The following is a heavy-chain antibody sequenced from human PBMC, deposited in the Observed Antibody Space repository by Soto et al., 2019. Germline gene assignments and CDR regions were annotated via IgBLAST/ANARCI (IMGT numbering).Heavy chain of an antibody. CDR3: ARPVNYYYDSSGLWGY. D-gene: IGHD3-22*01. V-gene: IGHV3-11*01. CDR1: GFTFSDYY. J-gene: IGHJ4*02. Sequence: QVQLVESGGGLVKPGGSLRLSCAASGFTFSDYYMSWIRQAPGKGLEWVSYISSSGSTIYYADSVKGRVTISRDNAKNSLYRQMNSLRAEDTAVYYCARPVNYYYDSSGLWGYWGQGTLVTVSS. CDR2: ISSSGSTI.